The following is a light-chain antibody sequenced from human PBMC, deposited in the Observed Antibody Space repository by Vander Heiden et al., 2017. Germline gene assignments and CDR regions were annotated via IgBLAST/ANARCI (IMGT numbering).Light chain of an antibody. CDR2: KDS. J-gene: IGLJ2*01. CDR3: QSADSSGTSHVV. Sequence: SYELTQPPSVSVSPAQTARITCSGDALPKQYAYWYQRKPGQAPVLVIYKDSERPSGIPERFSGSSSGTTVTLTISGVQAEDEADYYCQSADSSGTSHVVFGGGTKLTVL. V-gene: IGLV3-25*03. CDR1: ALPKQY.